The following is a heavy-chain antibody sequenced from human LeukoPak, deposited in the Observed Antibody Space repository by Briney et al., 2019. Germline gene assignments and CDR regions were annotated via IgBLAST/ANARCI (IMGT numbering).Heavy chain of an antibody. V-gene: IGHV3-7*03. CDR3: AREYSYGYATDY. Sequence: PGGSLRLSCVVSGFTFSESWMSWVRQAPGKGLGWVASLNLDGSDKYYVDSVKGRFTISRDNAKNSLYLQMNSLRAEDTAVYYCAREYSYGYATDYWGQGTLVTVSS. D-gene: IGHD5-18*01. J-gene: IGHJ4*02. CDR2: LNLDGSDK. CDR1: GFTFSESW.